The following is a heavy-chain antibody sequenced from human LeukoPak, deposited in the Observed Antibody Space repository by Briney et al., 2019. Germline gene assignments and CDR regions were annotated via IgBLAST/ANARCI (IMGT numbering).Heavy chain of an antibody. CDR1: GFTFSSYS. CDR2: ISSSGSTI. J-gene: IGHJ4*02. Sequence: PGGSLRLSCAASGFTFSSYSMNWVRQAPGKGLEWVSYISSSGSTIYYADSVKGRFTISRDNAKNSLYLQMNSLRAEDTAVYYCASAEYYYDSSGYWGQGTLVTVSS. CDR3: ASAEYYYDSSGY. V-gene: IGHV3-48*04. D-gene: IGHD3-22*01.